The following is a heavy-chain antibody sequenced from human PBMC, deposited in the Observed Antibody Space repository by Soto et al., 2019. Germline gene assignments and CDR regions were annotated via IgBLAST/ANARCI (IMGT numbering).Heavy chain of an antibody. V-gene: IGHV1-69*01. Sequence: QVQLVPSGAEVKKPGSSVKVSCKASGGTFSSYAISWVRQAPGQGLEWMGGIIPISGTANYAQKFQGRVTIPADESTSTAYMGLSSLRSEETAVYYCARSQGSSTSLEIYYYYYYGMEVWGQGTTVTVSS. CDR3: ARSQGSSTSLEIYYYYYYGMEV. CDR1: GGTFSSYA. J-gene: IGHJ6*02. CDR2: IIPISGTA. D-gene: IGHD2-2*01.